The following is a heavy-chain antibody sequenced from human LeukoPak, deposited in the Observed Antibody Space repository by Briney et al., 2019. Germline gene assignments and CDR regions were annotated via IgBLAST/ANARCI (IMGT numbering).Heavy chain of an antibody. J-gene: IGHJ5*02. Sequence: GGSLRLSCAASGFTFSSYGMHWVRQAPGKGLEWAAFIRYDGSNKYYADSVKGRFTISRDNSKNTLYLQMNSLRAEDTAVYYCARIERPGGDNWFDPWGQGTLVTVSS. V-gene: IGHV3-30*02. CDR3: ARIERPGGDNWFDP. CDR1: GFTFSSYG. CDR2: IRYDGSNK. D-gene: IGHD1-1*01.